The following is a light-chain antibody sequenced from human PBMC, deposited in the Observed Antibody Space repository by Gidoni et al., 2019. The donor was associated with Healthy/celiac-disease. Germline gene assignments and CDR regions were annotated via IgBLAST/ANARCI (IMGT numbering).Light chain of an antibody. CDR2: GAS. V-gene: IGKV3-20*01. CDR3: QQYGSPCT. CDR1: QSVSSSY. J-gene: IGKJ1*01. Sequence: EIVLTQSPGTLSLSPGERATLSCRASQSVSSSYLAWYQQKPGQAPRLLIYGASSRATGIPDRFSGSGSGTDFTLTISRLEPEDFAVYYCQQYGSPCTFXXXTKVEIK.